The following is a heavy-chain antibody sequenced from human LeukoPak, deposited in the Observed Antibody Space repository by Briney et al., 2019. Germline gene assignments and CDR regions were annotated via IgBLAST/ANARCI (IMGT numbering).Heavy chain of an antibody. V-gene: IGHV4-38-2*01. CDR1: GYSITSGNY. J-gene: IGHJ4*02. D-gene: IGHD6-6*01. Sequence: SETLSLTCAVSGYSITSGNYWGWIRQPPGQELEWLGSSYHSGSTYYNPTLKSRVTISVDTSKNHFSLQLSSVTAADTSVHYCARLEPPKAARLIDYWGQGTLVTVSS. CDR2: SYHSGST. CDR3: ARLEPPKAARLIDY.